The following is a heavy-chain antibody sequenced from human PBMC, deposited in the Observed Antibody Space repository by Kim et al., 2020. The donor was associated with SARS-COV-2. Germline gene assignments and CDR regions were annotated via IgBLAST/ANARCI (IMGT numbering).Heavy chain of an antibody. Sequence: GGSLRLSCAVFGFTVSSNYMNWVRQAPGKGLEWVSILYSTGTTHYADSVKGRFTISRDNSKNILYLQMNSLRAEDTAVYYCARYYDKSGYYPGAFDIWG. D-gene: IGHD3-22*01. CDR3: ARYYDKSGYYPGAFDI. CDR1: GFTVSSNY. V-gene: IGHV3-53*01. J-gene: IGHJ3*02. CDR2: LYSTGTT.